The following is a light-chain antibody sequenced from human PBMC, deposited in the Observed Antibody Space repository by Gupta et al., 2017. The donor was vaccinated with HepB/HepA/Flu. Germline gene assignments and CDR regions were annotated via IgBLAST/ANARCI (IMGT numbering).Light chain of an antibody. V-gene: IGLV1-40*01. CDR3: QSVASSMSVV. Sequence: QAVLTQPPSFSGAPGQTVTISCNGSSSNIGADNAVHWYQQLPGTSPKLLIPGYTNRTSGAPGRFSASKAGTAASLAITGRQEKEEAHYYCQSVASSMSVVFGGGTKLTVL. J-gene: IGLJ3*02. CDR2: GYT. CDR1: SSNIGADNA.